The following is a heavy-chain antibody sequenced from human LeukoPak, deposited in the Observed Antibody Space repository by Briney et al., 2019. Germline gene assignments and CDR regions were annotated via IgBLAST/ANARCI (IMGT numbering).Heavy chain of an antibody. D-gene: IGHD3-3*01. CDR2: PYYSGRP. CDR3: AATWYYDVMRGFWLPC. J-gene: IGHJ4*02. V-gene: IGHV4-59*07. Sequence: SDPLPLPCPVSGGPFFRYSWSWIRPPPGKGLEGFVYPYYSGRPEYTPSLKSRVTISVDTSKEQFSLNLRSVTAGDTAVYYCAATWYYDVMRGFWLPCWGQGVQVTVSS. CDR1: GGPFFRYS.